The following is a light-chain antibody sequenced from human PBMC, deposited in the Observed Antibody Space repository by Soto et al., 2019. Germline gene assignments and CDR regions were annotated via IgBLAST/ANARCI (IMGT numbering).Light chain of an antibody. V-gene: IGKV1-5*01. CDR2: DAS. Sequence: DIQMTQSPSTLSASVGDRVTITCRASQSISSWLAWYKQKPGKAPKLLIYDASSLESGVLSRFSGNGSGTEISLTFSSLQPNDFATYYCQQYNSYSRTFGQGTKVEI. CDR3: QQYNSYSRT. J-gene: IGKJ1*01. CDR1: QSISSW.